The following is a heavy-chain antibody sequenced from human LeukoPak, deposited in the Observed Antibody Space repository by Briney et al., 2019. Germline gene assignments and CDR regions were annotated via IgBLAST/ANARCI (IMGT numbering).Heavy chain of an antibody. Sequence: SETLSLTCTVSGGSISSYYWSWIRQPPGKGLEWIGYIYYSGSTNYNPSLKSRVTISVDTSKNQYSLKLSSVTAADTAVYYCARTIRGFDPWGQGTLVTVSS. CDR2: IYYSGST. J-gene: IGHJ5*02. D-gene: IGHD3-3*02. CDR3: ARTIRGFDP. V-gene: IGHV4-59*08. CDR1: GGSISSYY.